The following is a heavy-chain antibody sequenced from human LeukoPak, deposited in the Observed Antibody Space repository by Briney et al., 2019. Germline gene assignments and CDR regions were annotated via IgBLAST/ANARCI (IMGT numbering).Heavy chain of an antibody. Sequence: GGSLRLSCAASGFTFSSYWMSWVRQASGKGLEWVSAISGSGGSTYYADSVKGRFTISRDNSKNTLYLQMNSLRAEDTAVYYCARGAGQLVLESYFDYWGQGTLVTVSS. D-gene: IGHD6-6*01. J-gene: IGHJ4*02. CDR1: GFTFSSYW. V-gene: IGHV3-23*01. CDR2: ISGSGGST. CDR3: ARGAGQLVLESYFDY.